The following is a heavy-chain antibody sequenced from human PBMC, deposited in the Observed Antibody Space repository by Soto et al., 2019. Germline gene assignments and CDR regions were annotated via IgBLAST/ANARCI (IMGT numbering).Heavy chain of an antibody. Sequence: QVQLVQSGAEVKKPGSSVKVSCKASGGTFSSYAISWVRQAPGQGLEWMGGIIPIFGTANYAQKFQGRVTITADKCTSPAYMVLCSLRSEDTDVYYWARDRDSSGYYFGRGAFDIWGQGTMVTVSS. J-gene: IGHJ3*02. CDR3: ARDRDSSGYYFGRGAFDI. CDR2: IIPIFGTA. D-gene: IGHD3-22*01. V-gene: IGHV1-69*06. CDR1: GGTFSSYA.